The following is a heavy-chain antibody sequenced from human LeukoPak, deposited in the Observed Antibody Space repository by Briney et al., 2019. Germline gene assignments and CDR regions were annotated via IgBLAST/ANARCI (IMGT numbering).Heavy chain of an antibody. J-gene: IGHJ4*02. CDR1: GFTFSNYA. Sequence: GGSLRLSCAASGFTFSNYAVMWVRQAPGQGLEWVSAITSGGAPRYADSVKGRFTISRDNSKNTLYLQMNSLRAEDTAVYYCAKGGYGSGSYSPPFDYWGQGTLVTVSS. V-gene: IGHV3-23*01. CDR3: AKGGYGSGSYSPPFDY. CDR2: ITSGGAP. D-gene: IGHD3-10*01.